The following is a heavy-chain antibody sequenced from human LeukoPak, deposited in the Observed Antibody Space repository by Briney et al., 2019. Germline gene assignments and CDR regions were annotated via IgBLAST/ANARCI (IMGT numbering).Heavy chain of an antibody. V-gene: IGHV3-53*01. CDR2: IYGGGST. CDR3: ATWPGGWYGEDS. CDR1: GFAVSSNF. J-gene: IGHJ4*02. D-gene: IGHD6-19*01. Sequence: GGSLRLSCAASGFAVSSNFMGWVRQAPGKGLEWVSVIYGGGSTYYADSVKGRFTISRDTSKNTVYLQMNSLRAEDTAVYYCATWPGGWYGEDSWGQGTLVTVSS.